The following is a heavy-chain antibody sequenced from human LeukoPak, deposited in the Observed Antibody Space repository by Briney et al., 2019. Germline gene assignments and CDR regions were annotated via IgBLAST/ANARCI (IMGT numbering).Heavy chain of an antibody. CDR2: INPDGSEQ. J-gene: IGHJ4*02. Sequence: GGSLRLSCAASGFGFAFSWMNLVRQAPGKGLEWGAKINPDGSEQKYVESVKGRFTISRDNAKNSLSLVMDIVSAGDTAVYFCARGQRSDSGYSPFDSWGQGTLVTVS. CDR3: ARGQRSDSGYSPFDS. CDR1: GFGFAFSW. V-gene: IGHV3-7*04. D-gene: IGHD3-22*01.